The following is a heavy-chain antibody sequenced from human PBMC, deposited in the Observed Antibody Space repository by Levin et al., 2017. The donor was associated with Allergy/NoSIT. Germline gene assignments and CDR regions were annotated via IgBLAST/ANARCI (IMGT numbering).Heavy chain of an antibody. CDR2: MYSDGRT. Sequence: RGSLRLSCAASGFTVSTNYMNWIRQAPGKGLEWVSVMYSDGRTFHADSVKGRVTISRDNIKNTLYLQMNSLGVEDTAVYYCARDQFLYGSASGGWFDPWGQGTLVTVSS. D-gene: IGHD6-19*01. CDR1: GFTVSTNY. CDR3: ARDQFLYGSASGGWFDP. V-gene: IGHV3-53*01. J-gene: IGHJ5*02.